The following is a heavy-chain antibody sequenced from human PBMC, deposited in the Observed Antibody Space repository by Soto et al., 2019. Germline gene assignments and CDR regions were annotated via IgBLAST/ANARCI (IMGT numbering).Heavy chain of an antibody. CDR3: ARTYYYDDTGYPNAFDI. D-gene: IGHD3-22*01. CDR2: IYNDGRT. CDR1: GFTVSTNY. J-gene: IGHJ3*02. Sequence: PGGSLRLSCAASGFTVSTNYMSWVRQAPGKGLEWVSVIYNDGRTYYADSVKGRFTISRHNSKNTLYLQVNSLRAEDTAVYYCARTYYYDDTGYPNAFDIWGQGTMVTVSS. V-gene: IGHV3-53*04.